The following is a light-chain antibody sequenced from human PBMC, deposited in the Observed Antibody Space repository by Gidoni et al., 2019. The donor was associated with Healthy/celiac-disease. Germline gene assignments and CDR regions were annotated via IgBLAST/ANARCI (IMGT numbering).Light chain of an antibody. CDR3: QQSYSTLFT. CDR2: AAS. CDR1: QSISSY. J-gene: IGKJ3*01. V-gene: IGKV1-39*01. Sequence: DIQMTQSPASLSASVGDRVTITCRASQSISSYLNWYQQKPGKAPTLLIYAASSLQSGVPSRFSGSGSGTDFTLTISSLQPADFATYYCQQSYSTLFTFGPGTKVDIQ.